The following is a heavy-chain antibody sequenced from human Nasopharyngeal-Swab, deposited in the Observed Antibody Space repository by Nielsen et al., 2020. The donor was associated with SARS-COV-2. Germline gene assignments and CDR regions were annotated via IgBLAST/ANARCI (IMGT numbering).Heavy chain of an antibody. V-gene: IGHV3-21*01. CDR2: ISSSSSYM. J-gene: IGHJ4*02. Sequence: GESLKISCAASGFTFSSYSMNWVRQAPGKGLEWVSSISSSSSYMYYADSVKGRFTISRDNAKNSVYLQLNSLRAEDTALYYCATWKGSNWFDYWGQGTLVTVPS. CDR1: GFTFSSYS. D-gene: IGHD6-13*01. CDR3: ATWKGSNWFDY.